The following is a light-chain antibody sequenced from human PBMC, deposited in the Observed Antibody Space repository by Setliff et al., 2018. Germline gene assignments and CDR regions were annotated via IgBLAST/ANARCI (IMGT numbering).Light chain of an antibody. CDR1: SSDGGGYNY. J-gene: IGLJ2*01. V-gene: IGLV2-14*01. CDR3: SSYTSSSTV. Sequence: QAALTQPASVSGSPGHSITITCTGTSSDGGGYNYVSWYQQHPGKAPKLVIYDVSNRPSGVSNRCSVSKSGNTASLTISALQAEDEADYYCSSYTSSSTVFGGGTQVTGL. CDR2: DVS.